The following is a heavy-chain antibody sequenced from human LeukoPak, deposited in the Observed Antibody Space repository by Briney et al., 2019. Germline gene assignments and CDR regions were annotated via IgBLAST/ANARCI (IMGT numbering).Heavy chain of an antibody. CDR2: IFYTGST. Sequence: PSETLSLTCTVSGGSISTYYWSWIRQPPGKGLEWLGYIFYTGSTNYNPSLKSRVTMSIDTSKNQFSLKLSSVTAADTAVYYCASRNYLTMSDAFDIWGQGTMVTVSS. J-gene: IGHJ3*02. D-gene: IGHD3-22*01. V-gene: IGHV4-59*01. CDR1: GGSISTYY. CDR3: ASRNYLTMSDAFDI.